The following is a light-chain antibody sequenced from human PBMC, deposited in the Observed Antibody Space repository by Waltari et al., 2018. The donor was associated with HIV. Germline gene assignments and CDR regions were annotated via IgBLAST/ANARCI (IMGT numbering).Light chain of an antibody. CDR1: SGSVSTCYY. Sequence: QTVVTQEPSFSVSPGGTVTLTCGLSSGSVSTCYYPSWYQQTPGQARRTLIYSTNSRSSGVPDRFSGSILVNKAALTITGAQADDESDYYCVLYMGSGIWVFGGGTKLTVL. V-gene: IGLV8-61*01. CDR3: VLYMGSGIWV. CDR2: STN. J-gene: IGLJ3*02.